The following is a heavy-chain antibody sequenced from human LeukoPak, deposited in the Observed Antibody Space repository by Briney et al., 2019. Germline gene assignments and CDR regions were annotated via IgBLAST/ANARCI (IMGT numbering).Heavy chain of an antibody. D-gene: IGHD2-15*01. V-gene: IGHV3-30*18. Sequence: GGSLRLSCAASGFTFSSYGMHWVRQAPGKGLEWVAVISYGGSNKYYADSVKGRFTISRDNSKNTLYLQMNSLRAEDTAVYYCAKRGYCRGGTCFSHDAFDIWGQGTMVTVSS. CDR3: AKRGYCRGGTCFSHDAFDI. CDR1: GFTFSSYG. CDR2: ISYGGSNK. J-gene: IGHJ3*02.